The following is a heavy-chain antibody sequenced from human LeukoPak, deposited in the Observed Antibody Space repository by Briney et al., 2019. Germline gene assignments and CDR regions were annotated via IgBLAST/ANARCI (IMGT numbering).Heavy chain of an antibody. V-gene: IGHV3-21*01. Sequence: GGSLRLSCAASGFTLSSYAMTWVRQAPGKGLEWVSSISGSTSYIFYADSMKGRFTISRDNAKNSLYLQMNSLRAEDTAVYYCARVLSAAMWGGMDVWGQGTTVTVSS. J-gene: IGHJ6*02. D-gene: IGHD2-2*01. CDR1: GFTLSSYA. CDR2: ISGSTSYI. CDR3: ARVLSAAMWGGMDV.